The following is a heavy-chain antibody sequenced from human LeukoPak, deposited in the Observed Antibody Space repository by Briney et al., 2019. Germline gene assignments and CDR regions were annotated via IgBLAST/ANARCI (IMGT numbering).Heavy chain of an antibody. CDR2: INPSGGST. V-gene: IGHV1-46*03. D-gene: IGHD6-19*01. Sequence: ASVKVSCKASGYTFTSYYMHWMRQAPGQGLEWMGIINPSGGSTSYAQKFQGRVTMTRDTSTSTVYMELSSLRSEDTAVYYCARVRQQWLTIDYWGQGTLVTVSS. CDR3: ARVRQQWLTIDY. CDR1: GYTFTSYY. J-gene: IGHJ4*02.